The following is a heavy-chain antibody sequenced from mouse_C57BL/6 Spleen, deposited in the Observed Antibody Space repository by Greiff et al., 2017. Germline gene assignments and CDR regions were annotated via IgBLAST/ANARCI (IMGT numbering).Heavy chain of an antibody. Sequence: VKLQQPGAELVRPGSSVKLSCKASGYTFTSYWMHWVKQRPIHGLEWIGNIDPSDSVTHYNQKFKDKATLTVDKSSSTAYMQLSSLTSEDSAVYYCARSLDDYDYGYWYFDVWGQGTTVTVSS. CDR3: ARSLDDYDYGYWYFDV. CDR2: IDPSDSVT. CDR1: GYTFTSYW. V-gene: IGHV1-52*01. J-gene: IGHJ1*01. D-gene: IGHD2-4*01.